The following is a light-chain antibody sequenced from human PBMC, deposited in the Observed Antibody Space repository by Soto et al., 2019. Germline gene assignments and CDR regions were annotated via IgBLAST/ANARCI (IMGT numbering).Light chain of an antibody. Sequence: QSVRTQPASVSGSPGQSITISCTGTSTDVGDSNHVSWYQHHPGKAPKLIIYEVSYRPSGVSNRFSGSKSAYTASLTISGLQAEDEADYYCNSQTTSGIRVFGTGTKVTVL. CDR1: STDVGDSNH. V-gene: IGLV2-14*01. J-gene: IGLJ1*01. CDR2: EVS. CDR3: NSQTTSGIRV.